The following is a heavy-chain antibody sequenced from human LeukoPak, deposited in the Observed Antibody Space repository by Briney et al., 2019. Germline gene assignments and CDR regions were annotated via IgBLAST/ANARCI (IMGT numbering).Heavy chain of an antibody. CDR1: GGSLSSYY. Sequence: PSETLSLTCTVSGGSLSSYYWSWIRQPPGKGLEWIGYIYYSGSTNYNPSLKSRVTISVDTSKNQFSLKLSSVTAADTAVYYCARDQDWFDPWGQGTLVTVSS. J-gene: IGHJ5*02. CDR2: IYYSGST. CDR3: ARDQDWFDP. V-gene: IGHV4-59*01.